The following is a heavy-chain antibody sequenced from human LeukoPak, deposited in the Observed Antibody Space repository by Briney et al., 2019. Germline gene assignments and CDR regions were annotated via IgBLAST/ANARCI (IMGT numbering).Heavy chain of an antibody. Sequence: SQTLSLTCTVSGGSISSGSYYWSWIRQPAGKGLEWIGRIYTSGSTNYNPSLKSRVTISVDTSKNQFSLKLSSVTAADTAVYYCARVRYCDSSGYHYGMDVWGQGTTVTVSS. CDR3: ARVRYCDSSGYHYGMDV. V-gene: IGHV4-61*02. CDR1: GGSISSGSYY. CDR2: IYTSGST. J-gene: IGHJ6*02. D-gene: IGHD3-22*01.